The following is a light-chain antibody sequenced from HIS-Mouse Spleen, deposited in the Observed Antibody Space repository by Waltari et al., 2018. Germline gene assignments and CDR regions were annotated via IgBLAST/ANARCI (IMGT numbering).Light chain of an antibody. V-gene: IGKV2-28*01. Sequence: DIVMTQSPLSLPVTPGEPASISCRSSQSLLHSNGYNYLDWYLQKPGQSPQLLIYLGSNRASGVPDRFIGSGSGTDCTLKISRVEAEDVGVYYCMQALQTPWTFGQGTKVEIK. CDR3: MQALQTPWT. CDR2: LGS. CDR1: QSLLHSNGYNY. J-gene: IGKJ1*01.